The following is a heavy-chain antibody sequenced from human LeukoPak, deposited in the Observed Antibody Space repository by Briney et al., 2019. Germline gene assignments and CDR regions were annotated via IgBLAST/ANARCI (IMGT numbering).Heavy chain of an antibody. CDR1: GFTFSSYA. D-gene: IGHD5-12*01. V-gene: IGHV3-23*01. J-gene: IGHJ4*02. Sequence: PGGSLRLSCAASGFTFSSYAMSWVRQAPGKGLEWVSAISGSGGSTYYADSVKGRFPTSRDNSKNTLYLQMNSLRAEDTAVYYCANGYSGYDQPFDYWGQGTLVTVSS. CDR3: ANGYSGYDQPFDY. CDR2: ISGSGGST.